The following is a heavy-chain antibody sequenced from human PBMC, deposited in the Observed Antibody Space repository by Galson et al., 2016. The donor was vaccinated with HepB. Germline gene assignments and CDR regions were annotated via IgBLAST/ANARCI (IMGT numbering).Heavy chain of an antibody. Sequence: ETLSLTCTVSGGSISSHYWSWIRQPPGKGLEWIGYIYDSETTNYNPSLRSRVTISAETSKNQFSVKVTSVTAADTAVYYCARMRSGGWFDYWGQGTLVTVSS. CDR1: GGSISSHY. V-gene: IGHV4-59*11. J-gene: IGHJ4*02. CDR3: ARMRSGGWFDY. CDR2: IYDSETT. D-gene: IGHD6-19*01.